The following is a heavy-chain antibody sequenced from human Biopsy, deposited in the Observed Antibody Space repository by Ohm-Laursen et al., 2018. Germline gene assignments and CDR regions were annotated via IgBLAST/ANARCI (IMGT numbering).Heavy chain of an antibody. J-gene: IGHJ4*02. CDR3: ASLRGPFTA. CDR1: GFTFSKSW. D-gene: IGHD3-16*01. Sequence: LRLSCAASGFTFSKSWMHWVRQAPGKGLVWVSRLDEHGTTTFYADPVRGRFTVSRDNAKNTLYLQINSLRAEDTAVYYCASLRGPFTAGGQGTLVTVSS. V-gene: IGHV3-74*01. CDR2: LDEHGTTT.